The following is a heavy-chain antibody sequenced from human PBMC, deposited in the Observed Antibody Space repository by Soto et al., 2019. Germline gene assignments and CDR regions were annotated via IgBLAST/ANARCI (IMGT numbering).Heavy chain of an antibody. Sequence: QVQLVQSGAEVKKPGDTMTVSCKASGYTFTNYGISWVRQAPGQGLEWMGWISVFNGNTNYAQKLQGRVTMTTDTSTSTAYMELRSLRSDDTAVYYCARVASDYYDGSGYAIDYWGQGTLVTVSS. D-gene: IGHD3-22*01. J-gene: IGHJ4*02. CDR1: GYTFTNYG. CDR2: ISVFNGNT. CDR3: ARVASDYYDGSGYAIDY. V-gene: IGHV1-18*01.